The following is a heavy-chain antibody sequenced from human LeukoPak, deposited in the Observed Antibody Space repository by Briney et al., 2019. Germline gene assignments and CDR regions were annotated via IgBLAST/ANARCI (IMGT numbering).Heavy chain of an antibody. CDR2: ISSSSSTI. D-gene: IGHD3-3*01. CDR1: GFTFSSYS. Sequence: PGGSLRLSCAASGFTFSSYSMDWVRQAPGKGLEWVSYISSSSSTIYYADSVKGRFTISRDNAKNSLYLQMNSLGAEDTAVYYCVRDVTDFWSGPILPGFDYWGQGTLVTVSS. J-gene: IGHJ4*02. V-gene: IGHV3-48*01. CDR3: VRDVTDFWSGPILPGFDY.